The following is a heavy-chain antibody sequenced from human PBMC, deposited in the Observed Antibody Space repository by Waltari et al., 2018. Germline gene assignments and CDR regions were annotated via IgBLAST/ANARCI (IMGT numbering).Heavy chain of an antibody. Sequence: QLQLQESGPGLVKPSETLSLTCTVPGGAISSSSYYWGWIRQPPGKGLEWIGSIYYSGSTYYNPSLKSRVTISVDTSKNQFSLKLSSVTAADTAVYYCARETVAGGWGFDYWGQGTLVTVSS. V-gene: IGHV4-39*07. CDR1: GGAISSSSYY. D-gene: IGHD6-19*01. CDR3: ARETVAGGWGFDY. J-gene: IGHJ4*02. CDR2: IYYSGST.